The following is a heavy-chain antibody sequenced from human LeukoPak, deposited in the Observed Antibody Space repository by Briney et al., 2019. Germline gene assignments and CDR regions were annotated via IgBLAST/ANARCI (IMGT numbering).Heavy chain of an antibody. CDR3: ARINNQSKYRNTFDY. CDR2: IYHSGST. J-gene: IGHJ4*02. CDR1: GGSISSTNW. D-gene: IGHD2/OR15-2a*01. Sequence: SETLSLTCAVSGGSISSTNWWSWVRQPPGEGLEWIGEIYHSGSTNYNPCLKSRVTISVDKSKNQFSLKLSSVTAADTAVYYCARINNQSKYRNTFDYWGQGTLVTVSS. V-gene: IGHV4-4*02.